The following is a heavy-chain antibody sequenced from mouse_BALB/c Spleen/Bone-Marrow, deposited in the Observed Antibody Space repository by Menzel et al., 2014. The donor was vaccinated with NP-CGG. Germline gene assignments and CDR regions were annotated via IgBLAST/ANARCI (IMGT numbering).Heavy chain of an antibody. J-gene: IGHJ4*01. V-gene: IGHV5-17*02. CDR1: GFTFSSFG. CDR3: TRKGALITHYYAMDY. D-gene: IGHD2-4*01. Sequence: EVMLVESGGGLVQPGGSRKLSCAASGFTFSSFGMHWVRQAPEKGLEWVAYISSGSSTIYYADTVKGRFTISRVNPKNTLFLQMTSLRSEGTAMYYCTRKGALITHYYAMDYWGQGTSVTVSS. CDR2: ISSGSSTI.